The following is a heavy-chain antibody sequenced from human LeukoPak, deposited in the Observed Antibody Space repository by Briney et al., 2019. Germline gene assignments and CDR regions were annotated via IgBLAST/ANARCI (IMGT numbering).Heavy chain of an antibody. V-gene: IGHV1-8*03. CDR2: MNPNSGNT. J-gene: IGHJ4*02. CDR3: ASSSYGDLPFDY. CDR1: GYTFTSYD. Sequence: ASVKVSCKASGYTFTSYDINWVRQATGQGLEWMGWMNPNSGNTGYAQKFQGRVTITRNTSISTAYMELSSLRSEGTAVYYCASSSYGDLPFDYWGQGTLVTVSS. D-gene: IGHD4-17*01.